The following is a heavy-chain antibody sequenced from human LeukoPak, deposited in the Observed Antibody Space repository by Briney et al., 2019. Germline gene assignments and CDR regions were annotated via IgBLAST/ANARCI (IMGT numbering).Heavy chain of an antibody. D-gene: IGHD5-18*01. CDR1: GYTFTSYD. J-gene: IGHJ3*02. CDR2: MNPNSGNT. Sequence: GASVKVSCKASGYTFTSYDINWARQATGQGLEWMGWMNPNSGNTGYAQKFQGRVTMTRNTSISTAYMELSSLRSEDTAVYYCARAVRSYGQGYAFDIWGQGTMVTVSS. V-gene: IGHV1-8*01. CDR3: ARAVRSYGQGYAFDI.